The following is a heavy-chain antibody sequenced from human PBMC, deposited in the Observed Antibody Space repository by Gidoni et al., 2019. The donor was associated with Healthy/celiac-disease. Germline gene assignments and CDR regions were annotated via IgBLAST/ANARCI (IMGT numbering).Heavy chain of an antibody. CDR3: ARLNQWFGELKSDWFDP. Sequence: QVQLVESGGGLVKPGGSLRLACAASGFTFRDYYRSWIRPAPGKGLEWVSYISSSSSYRNDADSGKGRFTISRDNAKNSLYMQMNSLRAEDTAVYDCARLNQWFGELKSDWFDPWGQGTLVTVSS. CDR1: GFTFRDYY. CDR2: ISSSSSYR. V-gene: IGHV3-11*06. D-gene: IGHD3-10*01. J-gene: IGHJ5*02.